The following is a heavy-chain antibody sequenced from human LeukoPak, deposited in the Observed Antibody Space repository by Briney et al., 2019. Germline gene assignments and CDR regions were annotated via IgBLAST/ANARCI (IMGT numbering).Heavy chain of an antibody. CDR3: ARDPFLGDSSSWYAAFDI. Sequence: SETLSLTCTVSGGSISSCGYYWSWIRQPPGKGLEWIGYIYHSGSTYYNPSLKSRVTISVDRSKNQFSLKLSSVTAADTAVYYCARDPFLGDSSSWYAAFDIWGQGTMVTVSS. D-gene: IGHD6-13*01. V-gene: IGHV4-30-2*01. CDR1: GGSISSCGYY. CDR2: IYHSGST. J-gene: IGHJ3*02.